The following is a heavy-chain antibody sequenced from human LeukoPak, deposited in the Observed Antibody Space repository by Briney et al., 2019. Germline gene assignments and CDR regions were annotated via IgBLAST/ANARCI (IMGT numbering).Heavy chain of an antibody. CDR1: GGSLSRYY. J-gene: IGHJ4*02. Sequence: SESLSLTCSVSGGSLSRYYWSWIRQPPGKGLEWIGYVYYSGSTNYNPSLKSRVTISVDTSKNQFSLKLSSVAAADTAVYYCARSGYSSGPVDYWGQGTLVTVSS. V-gene: IGHV4-59*08. CDR3: ARSGYSSGPVDY. CDR2: VYYSGST. D-gene: IGHD6-19*01.